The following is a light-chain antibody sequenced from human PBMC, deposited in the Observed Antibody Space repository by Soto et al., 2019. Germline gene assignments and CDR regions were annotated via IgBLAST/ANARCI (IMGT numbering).Light chain of an antibody. V-gene: IGKV1-5*03. CDR1: QSISSW. CDR2: LAS. CDR3: HQYHSHSLT. J-gene: IGKJ4*01. Sequence: DIQMTQSPSTLSASVGDRVTITCRASQSISSWLAWYQQKPGKAPKLLIFLASSLESGVASRFSGSGSGTEFTLTISSLQPDDFATYYCHQYHSHSLTFGGGTKVQIK.